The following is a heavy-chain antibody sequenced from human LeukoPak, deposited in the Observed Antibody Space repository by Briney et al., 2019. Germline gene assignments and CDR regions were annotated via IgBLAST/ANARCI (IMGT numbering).Heavy chain of an antibody. Sequence: GGSLRLSCAASGFSFSTYWMSWVRQAPGKGLGWVATIELDGSEKYYVDSVKGRFTISRDNAKNSLFLQMNSLRAEDTAVYYCARAGSFSSSYGISRDYWGQGALVAVST. D-gene: IGHD2-15*01. CDR2: IELDGSEK. CDR3: ARAGSFSSSYGISRDY. CDR1: GFSFSTYW. J-gene: IGHJ4*02. V-gene: IGHV3-7*01.